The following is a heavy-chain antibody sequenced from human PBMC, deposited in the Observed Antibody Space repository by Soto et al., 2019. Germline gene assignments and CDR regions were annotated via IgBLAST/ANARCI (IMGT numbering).Heavy chain of an antibody. Sequence: PGEALKISCKGSGYSFTHYWIGWVRQMPGKGLEWMGIIYPGDSDTRYSPSFQGQVTISADKSISTAYLQWSSLKASDTAMYYCARQTVAAAGPIIVYYFDYWGQGTLVTVSS. CDR3: ARQTVAAAGPIIVYYFDY. CDR2: IYPGDSDT. D-gene: IGHD6-13*01. V-gene: IGHV5-51*01. J-gene: IGHJ4*02. CDR1: GYSFTHYW.